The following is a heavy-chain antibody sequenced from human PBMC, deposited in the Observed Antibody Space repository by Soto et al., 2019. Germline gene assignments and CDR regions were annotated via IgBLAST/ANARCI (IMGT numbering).Heavy chain of an antibody. CDR2: ISYDGSNK. D-gene: IGHD3-9*01. J-gene: IGHJ4*02. V-gene: IGHV3-30*03. CDR3: ARVYYDILTGHLDY. CDR1: GFTFSSYG. Sequence: GGSLRLSCAASGFTFSSYGMHWVRQAPGKGLEWVAVISYDGSNKYYADSVKGRFTISRDNSKNTLYLQMNSLRAEDTAVYYCARVYYDILTGHLDYWGQGTLVTVSS.